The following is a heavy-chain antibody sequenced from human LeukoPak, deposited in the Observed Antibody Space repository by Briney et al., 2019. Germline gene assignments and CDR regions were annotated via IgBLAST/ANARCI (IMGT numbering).Heavy chain of an antibody. CDR3: ARDPDRDGVDY. Sequence: GGSLRLSCAAYALTFTTYWMNSVRQAPGMGLEWVDNIKQDGSEKYYVDSVKGRFTISRDNAKNALYLQMNSLGGEDTAVYYCARDPDRDGVDYWGQGTLVTVSS. V-gene: IGHV3-7*01. CDR2: IKQDGSEK. D-gene: IGHD1-14*01. J-gene: IGHJ4*02. CDR1: ALTFTTYW.